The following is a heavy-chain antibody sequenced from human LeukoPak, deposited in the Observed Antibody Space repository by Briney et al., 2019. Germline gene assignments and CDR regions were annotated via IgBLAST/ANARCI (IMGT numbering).Heavy chain of an antibody. D-gene: IGHD6-19*01. J-gene: IGHJ4*02. CDR3: ARLYSSGWYYFDH. CDR2: IYISGST. V-gene: IGHV4-4*07. Sequence: PSETLSLTCNVSGGSISSYYWSWIRQPAGKGLEWIGRIYISGSTNYNPSLQSRVTISLDTSKNQFSLKLSSVTAADTAVYFCARLYSSGWYYFDHWGQGTLVTVSS. CDR1: GGSISSYY.